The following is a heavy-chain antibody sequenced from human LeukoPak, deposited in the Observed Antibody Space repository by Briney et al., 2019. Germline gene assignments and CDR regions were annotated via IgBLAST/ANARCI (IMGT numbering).Heavy chain of an antibody. D-gene: IGHD2-15*01. CDR2: IYSGGST. V-gene: IGHV3-53*04. CDR3: ARESPRKYCSGGSCYYYYYGMDV. Sequence: QPGGSLRLSCAASGFTFSHYSMNWVRQAPGKGLEWVSVIYSGGSTYYADSVKGRFTISRHNSKNTLYLQMNSLRAEDTAVYYCARESPRKYCSGGSCYYYYYGMDVWGQGTTVTVSS. J-gene: IGHJ6*02. CDR1: GFTFSHYS.